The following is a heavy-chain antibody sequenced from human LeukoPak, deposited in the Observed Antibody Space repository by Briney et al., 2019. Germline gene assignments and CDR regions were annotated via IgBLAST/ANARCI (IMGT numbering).Heavy chain of an antibody. V-gene: IGHV4-34*01. J-gene: IGHJ4*02. CDR2: INHSGST. CDR3: ARAQYVWGSYRSMGLDY. CDR1: GGSFSGYY. Sequence: SETLSLTCAVYGGSFSGYYWSWIRQPPGKGLEWIGEINHSGSTNYNPSLKSRVTISVDTSKNQFSLKLSSVTAADTAVYYCARAQYVWGSYRSMGLDYWGQGTLVTVSS. D-gene: IGHD3-16*02.